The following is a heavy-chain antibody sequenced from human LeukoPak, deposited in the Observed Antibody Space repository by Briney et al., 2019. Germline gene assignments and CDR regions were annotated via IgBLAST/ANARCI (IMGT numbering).Heavy chain of an antibody. CDR3: ARYCTSTTCILRGFDY. J-gene: IGHJ4*02. CDR2: IYHTGGA. Sequence: SETLSLTCSASGYSFTSGHYWGWIRQPPGKGLEWIANIYHTGGAHYNPSLKSRVTISVDTSKNQFSLKLSSVTAADTAVYYCARYCTSTTCILRGFDYWGQGTLVTVSS. D-gene: IGHD2-2*01. CDR1: GYSFTSGHY. V-gene: IGHV4-38-2*01.